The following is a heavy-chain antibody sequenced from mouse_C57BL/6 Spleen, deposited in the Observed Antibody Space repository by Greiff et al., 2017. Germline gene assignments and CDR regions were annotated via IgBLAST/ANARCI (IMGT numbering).Heavy chain of an antibody. V-gene: IGHV1-53*01. CDR2: INPRNGGT. CDR3: ARKGDYDGWYFDV. J-gene: IGHJ1*03. CDR1: GYTFTSYW. D-gene: IGHD2-4*01. Sequence: QVQLQQPGTELVKPGASVKLSCKASGYTFTSYWMHWVKQRPGQGLEWIGNINPRNGGTKYNGKFKSKATLTVDKSSSAAYMQLSSLTSEDSAVYYCARKGDYDGWYFDVWGTGTTVTVSS.